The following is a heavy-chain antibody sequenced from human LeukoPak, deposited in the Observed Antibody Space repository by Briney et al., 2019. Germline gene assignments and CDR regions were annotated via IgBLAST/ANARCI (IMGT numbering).Heavy chain of an antibody. D-gene: IGHD6-6*01. V-gene: IGHV4-39*07. CDR2: IYYSGST. Sequence: PSETLSLTCTVSGGSISSSSYYWGWIRQPPGKGLEWIGSIYYSGSTYYNPSLKSRVTISVDTSKNQFSLKLSSVTAADTAVYYCARDLSSSDYWYFDLWGRGTLVTVSS. CDR1: GGSISSSSYY. J-gene: IGHJ2*01. CDR3: ARDLSSSDYWYFDL.